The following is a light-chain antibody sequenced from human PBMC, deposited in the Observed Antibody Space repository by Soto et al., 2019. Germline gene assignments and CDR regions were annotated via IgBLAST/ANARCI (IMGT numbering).Light chain of an antibody. J-gene: IGKJ2*01. CDR1: QSVSGY. V-gene: IGKV3-11*01. Sequence: PGERATLSCRASQSVSGYLGWYQQKPGQAPRLLIYDASNRAYGVPARFRGSGSGTNFTLTIASLEPEDFAVYYCQQYGSSPPTFGQGTKLEIK. CDR2: DAS. CDR3: QQYGSSPPT.